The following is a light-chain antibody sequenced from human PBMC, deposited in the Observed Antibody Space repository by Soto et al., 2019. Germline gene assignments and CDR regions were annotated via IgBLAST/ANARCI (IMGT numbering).Light chain of an antibody. CDR2: DAS. CDR1: QSVSSY. V-gene: IGKV3-11*01. CDR3: QQYNNWPVT. Sequence: EIVLTQSPATLSLSPGERATLSFMSSQSVSSYLAWYQQKPGQAPRLLIYDASNRATGIPARFSGSGSGTDFTLTISSLEPEDSAVYYCQQYNNWPVTFGGGTKVDIK. J-gene: IGKJ4*01.